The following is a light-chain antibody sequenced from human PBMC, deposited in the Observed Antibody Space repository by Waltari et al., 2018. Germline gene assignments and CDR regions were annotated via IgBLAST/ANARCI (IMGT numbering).Light chain of an antibody. CDR2: AAS. CDR1: QNVSRN. CDR3: QQYNKRPYT. Sequence: EIVLTQSPATLSVSPGDRVTLSCGASQNVSRNLAWYQQRPGQAPRFLIYAASSRATGIPARFSGSGSGTEFILTISSLQSEDSAVYYCQQYNKRPYTFGQGTKVEIK. J-gene: IGKJ2*01. V-gene: IGKV3D-15*01.